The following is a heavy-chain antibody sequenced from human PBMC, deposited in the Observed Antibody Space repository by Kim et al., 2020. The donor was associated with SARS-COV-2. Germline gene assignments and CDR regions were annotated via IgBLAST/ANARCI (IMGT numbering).Heavy chain of an antibody. CDR1: GGSISSGSYY. J-gene: IGHJ4*02. Sequence: SETLSLTCTVSGGSISSGSYYWSWIRQPAGKGLEWIGRIYTSGSTNYNPSLKSRVTISVDTSKNQFSLKLSSVTAADTAVYYCARGREMATISQSYYFDYWGQGTLVTVSS. CDR2: IYTSGST. CDR3: ARGREMATISQSYYFDY. V-gene: IGHV4-61*02. D-gene: IGHD5-12*01.